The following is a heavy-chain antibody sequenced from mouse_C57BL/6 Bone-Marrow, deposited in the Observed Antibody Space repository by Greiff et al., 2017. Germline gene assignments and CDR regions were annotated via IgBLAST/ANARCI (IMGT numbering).Heavy chain of an antibody. CDR3: AHYGSSPAY. Sequence: EVMLVESGGGLVKPGGSLKLSCAASGFTFSSYAMSWVRQTPEKRLEWVATISDGGSYTYYPDNVKGRFTISRDNAKNNLYLQMSHLKSEDTAMYYCAHYGSSPAYWGQGTLVTVSA. D-gene: IGHD1-1*01. V-gene: IGHV5-4*03. CDR1: GFTFSSYA. CDR2: ISDGGSYT. J-gene: IGHJ3*01.